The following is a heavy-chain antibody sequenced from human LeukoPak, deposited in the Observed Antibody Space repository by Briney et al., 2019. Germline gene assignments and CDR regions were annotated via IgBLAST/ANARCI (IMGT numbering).Heavy chain of an antibody. Sequence: PGGSLRLSCAASGFTFSNYKMNWVRQAPGKGLEWVSYISSSGSIIYYSDSVKGRFTISRDNAQNSVYLQMNSLRVEDTAVYYCARDSGAYSFGGFWYFDVWGRGTLVTVSS. V-gene: IGHV3-48*03. J-gene: IGHJ2*01. CDR3: ARDSGAYSFGGFWYFDV. D-gene: IGHD5-18*01. CDR2: ISSSGSII. CDR1: GFTFSNYK.